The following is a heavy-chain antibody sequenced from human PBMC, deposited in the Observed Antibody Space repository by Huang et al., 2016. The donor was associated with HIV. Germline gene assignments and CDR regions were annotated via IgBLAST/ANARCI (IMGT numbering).Heavy chain of an antibody. Sequence: QVQLQQWGAGLLRPSETLSLTCAVYGGSFSGYYGTWIRQPPGKGLAWIGEINHSGSTNYNPSLKSRVTISVDTSRNQFSLTLTSVTAADTAVYYCARGQGGYYYYMDVWGKGTTVTVSS. CDR3: ARGQGGYYYYMDV. J-gene: IGHJ6*03. CDR2: INHSGST. V-gene: IGHV4-34*01. CDR1: GGSFSGYY.